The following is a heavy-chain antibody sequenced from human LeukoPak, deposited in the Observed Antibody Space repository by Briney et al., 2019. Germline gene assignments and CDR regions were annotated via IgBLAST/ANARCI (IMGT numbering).Heavy chain of an antibody. CDR1: GLTFSSYA. V-gene: IGHV3-33*01. CDR2: IWYDGSNR. D-gene: IGHD3-16*01. J-gene: IGHJ4*02. Sequence: GRSLRLSCAASGLTFSSYAMHWVRQAPGKGLEWVAVIWYDGSNRYYADSVRGRFTISRENSKNTLYLQMNSLRAEDTAVYYCARESYGYNIDYWGQGTLVTVSS. CDR3: ARESYGYNIDY.